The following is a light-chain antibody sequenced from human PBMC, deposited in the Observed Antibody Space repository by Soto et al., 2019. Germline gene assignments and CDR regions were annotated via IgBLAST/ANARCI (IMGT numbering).Light chain of an antibody. CDR2: EVS. CDR3: DSYTSSRAYV. Sequence: QSALTQPASVSGSPGQSITISCIGSSSDVGGYNYVSWYQHHPGRVPKPMIFEVSDRPSGVSSRFSGSKSGNTASLTISGLQAEDEADYYCDSYTSSRAYVFGIGTKVTVL. CDR1: SSDVGGYNY. V-gene: IGLV2-14*01. J-gene: IGLJ1*01.